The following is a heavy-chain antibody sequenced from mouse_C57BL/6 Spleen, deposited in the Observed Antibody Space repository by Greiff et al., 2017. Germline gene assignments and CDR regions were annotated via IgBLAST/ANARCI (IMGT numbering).Heavy chain of an antibody. V-gene: IGHV1-54*01. CDR2: INPGSGGT. J-gene: IGHJ2*01. Sequence: VQLQQSGAELVRPGTSVKVSCKASGYAFTNYLIEWVKQRPGQGLEWIGVINPGSGGTSYNEKFKGKATLTADKSSSTAYMQLSSLTSEDSAVYFCARGSYDYDGSDYWGQGTTLTVSS. D-gene: IGHD2-4*01. CDR1: GYAFTNYL. CDR3: ARGSYDYDGSDY.